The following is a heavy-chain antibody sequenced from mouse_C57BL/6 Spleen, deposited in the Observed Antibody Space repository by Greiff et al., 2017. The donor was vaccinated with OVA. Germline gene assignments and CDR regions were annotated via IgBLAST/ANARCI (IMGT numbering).Heavy chain of an antibody. V-gene: IGHV3-6*01. CDR2: ISYDGSN. CDR1: GYSITSGYY. CDR3: ARGYYSNFFDY. D-gene: IGHD2-5*01. Sequence: EVKLQESGPGLVKPSQSLSLTCSVTGYSITSGYYWNWIRQFPGNKLEWMCYISYDGSNNYNPSLKNRISITRDTSKNQFFLKLNSVTTEDTATYYCARGYYSNFFDYWGQGTTLTVS. J-gene: IGHJ2*01.